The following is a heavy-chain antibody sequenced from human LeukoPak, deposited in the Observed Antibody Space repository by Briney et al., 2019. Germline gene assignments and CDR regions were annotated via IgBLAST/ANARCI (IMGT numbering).Heavy chain of an antibody. CDR2: IYYSGST. CDR1: GGSISSYY. CDR3: ARSLVGATPDY. Sequence: SETLSLTCTVSGGSISSYYWSWIRQPPGKGLEWIGYIYYSGSTNYNPSLKSRVTMSVDTSKNQFSLKLSSVTAADTAVYYCARSLVGATPDYWGQGTLVTVSS. J-gene: IGHJ4*02. V-gene: IGHV4-59*01. D-gene: IGHD1-26*01.